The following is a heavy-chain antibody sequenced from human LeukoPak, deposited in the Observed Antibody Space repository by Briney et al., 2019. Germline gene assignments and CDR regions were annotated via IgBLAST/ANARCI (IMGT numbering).Heavy chain of an antibody. CDR3: AREYYFDY. V-gene: IGHV3-21*01. Sequence: GRSLRPSCAASVFTSSGYSMNCVRQAPGKGLEWVSSISSSSRYVHYADSVKSRFIISRDNAKNSLYLQMNSLRAEDTAVYYCAREYYFDYWGQGTLVTVSS. J-gene: IGHJ4*02. CDR2: ISSSSRYV. CDR1: VFTSSGYS.